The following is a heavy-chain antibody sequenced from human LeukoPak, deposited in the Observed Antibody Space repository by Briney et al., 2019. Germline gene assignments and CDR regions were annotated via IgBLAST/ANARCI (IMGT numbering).Heavy chain of an antibody. D-gene: IGHD6-19*01. CDR3: ARTGYSSGWYDRGFDY. CDR2: INHSGST. Sequence: SETLSLTCAVYGGSFSGYYWGWIRQPPGKGLEWIGEINHSGSTNYNPSLKSRVTISVDTSKNQFSLKLSSVTAADTAVYYCARTGYSSGWYDRGFDYWGQGTLVTVSS. J-gene: IGHJ4*02. V-gene: IGHV4-34*01. CDR1: GGSFSGYY.